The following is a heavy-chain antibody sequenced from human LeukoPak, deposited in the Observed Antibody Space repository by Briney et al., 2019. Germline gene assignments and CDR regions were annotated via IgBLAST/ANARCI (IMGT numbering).Heavy chain of an antibody. Sequence: SETLSLTCTVSGGSISSSSYYWGWIRQSPGKGLEWIGYFHYSGSTNYNPSLKSRVTISVDTSKNQFSLKLSSVTAADTAVYYCASSLGYFYDTNGYFNWGQGTLVTVSS. CDR2: FHYSGST. CDR1: GGSISSSSYY. J-gene: IGHJ4*02. CDR3: ASSLGYFYDTNGYFN. V-gene: IGHV4-61*05. D-gene: IGHD3-22*01.